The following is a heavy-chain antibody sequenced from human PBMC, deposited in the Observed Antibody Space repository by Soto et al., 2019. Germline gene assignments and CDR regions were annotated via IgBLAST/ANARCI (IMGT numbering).Heavy chain of an antibody. CDR2: IKQDGSEK. J-gene: IGHJ6*02. CDR1: GFTFSSYW. CDR3: ARVYYDFWSGYYPFYYYGMDV. V-gene: IGHV3-7*03. Sequence: GSLRLSCAASGFTFSSYWMSWVRQAPGKGLEWVANIKQDGSEKYYVDSVKGRFTISRDNAKNSLYLQMNSLRAEDTAVYYCARVYYDFWSGYYPFYYYGMDVWGQGTTVTVS. D-gene: IGHD3-3*01.